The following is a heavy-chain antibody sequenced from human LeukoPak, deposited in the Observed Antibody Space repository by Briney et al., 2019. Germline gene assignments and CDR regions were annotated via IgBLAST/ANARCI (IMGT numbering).Heavy chain of an antibody. CDR1: GLTFSTNS. CDR3: ASGYYYYGSGSPNWFDP. J-gene: IGHJ5*02. CDR2: ISFSSSTI. Sequence: GGSLRLSCAADGLTFSTNSMNWVRQAPGKGLEWVSYISFSSSTIYYADSVKGRFTISRDNAKNSLYLQMNSLRAEDTAVYYCASGYYYYGSGSPNWFDPWGQGTLVTVSS. D-gene: IGHD3-10*01. V-gene: IGHV3-48*04.